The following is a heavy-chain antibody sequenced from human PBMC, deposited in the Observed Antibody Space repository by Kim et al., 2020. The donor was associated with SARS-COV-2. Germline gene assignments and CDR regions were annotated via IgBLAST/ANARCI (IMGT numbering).Heavy chain of an antibody. CDR3: ARDWEAVANDAFDI. V-gene: IGHV3-7*03. Sequence: GGSLRLSCAASGFTFSSYWMSWVRQAPGKGLEWVANIKQDGSEKYYVDSVKGRFTISRDNAKNSLYLQMNSLIAEDTAVYYCARDWEAVANDAFDIWGQGTMVTVSS. D-gene: IGHD1-26*01. CDR1: GFTFSSYW. J-gene: IGHJ3*02. CDR2: IKQDGSEK.